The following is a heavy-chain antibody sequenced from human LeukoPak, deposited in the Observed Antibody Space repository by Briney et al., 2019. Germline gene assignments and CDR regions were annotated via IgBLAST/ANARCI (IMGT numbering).Heavy chain of an antibody. CDR2: ISSSGSTI. V-gene: IGHV3-48*03. D-gene: IGHD4-17*01. Sequence: GGSLRLSCAASGFTFSSYEMNWVRQAPGKGLEWVSYISSSGSTIYYADSVKGRFTISRDDAKNSLYLQMNSLRAEDTAVYYCARGPDYGDYYFDYWGQGTLVTVSS. J-gene: IGHJ4*02. CDR3: ARGPDYGDYYFDY. CDR1: GFTFSSYE.